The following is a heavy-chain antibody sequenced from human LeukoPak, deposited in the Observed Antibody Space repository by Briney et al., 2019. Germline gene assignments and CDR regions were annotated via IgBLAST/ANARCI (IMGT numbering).Heavy chain of an antibody. V-gene: IGHV3-7*01. J-gene: IGHJ4*02. Sequence: PGGSLRLSCAASGFSFGSYWMSWVRQAPGKGLEWVANIKQDGSEKYYVDSVKGRFTISRDNAKNSLYLQINSLRAEDTAVYYCARDLNYYDSSGYYNYWGQGSLVTVYS. CDR2: IKQDGSEK. D-gene: IGHD3-22*01. CDR1: GFSFGSYW. CDR3: ARDLNYYDSSGYYNY.